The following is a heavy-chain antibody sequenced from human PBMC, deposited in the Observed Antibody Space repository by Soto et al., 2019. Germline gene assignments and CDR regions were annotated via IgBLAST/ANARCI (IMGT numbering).Heavy chain of an antibody. J-gene: IGHJ6*02. V-gene: IGHV1-18*01. CDR2: ISAYNGNT. Sequence: ASVKVSCKASGYTFTSYGISWVRQAPGQGLEWMGWISAYNGNTNYAQKLQGRVTMTTDTSTSTAYMELRSLRSGDTAVYYCARVITIFGVASRPDYGVDVWGQGTTVTVSS. CDR3: ARVITIFGVASRPDYGVDV. D-gene: IGHD3-3*01. CDR1: GYTFTSYG.